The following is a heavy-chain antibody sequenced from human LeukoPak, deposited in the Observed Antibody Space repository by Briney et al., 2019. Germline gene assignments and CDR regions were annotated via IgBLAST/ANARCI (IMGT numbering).Heavy chain of an antibody. Sequence: SETLSLTCAVYGGSFSGNNWNWIRQPPGKGLEWIGEINHSGATKYNPSLKSRLTISVDPSKNQFSLKLKSVTAADTAVYYCARTSYGDYRAYYYYMDVWGKGTTVTVSS. CDR2: INHSGAT. CDR3: ARTSYGDYRAYYYYMDV. CDR1: GGSFSGNN. J-gene: IGHJ6*03. V-gene: IGHV4-34*01. D-gene: IGHD4-17*01.